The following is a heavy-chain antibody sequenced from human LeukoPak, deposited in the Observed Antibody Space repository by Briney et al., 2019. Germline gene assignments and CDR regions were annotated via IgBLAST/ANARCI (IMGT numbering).Heavy chain of an antibody. V-gene: IGHV3-7*01. CDR3: AKDPGYSSSGGWFDP. D-gene: IGHD6-13*01. J-gene: IGHJ5*02. Sequence: GGSLRLSCEASGFTLINYWMTWVRQAPGKGLEWVANIKQDGSEKYYVDSVRGRFTISRDNAKNTLYLQMNSLRAEDTAVYYCAKDPGYSSSGGWFDPWGQGTLVTVSS. CDR2: IKQDGSEK. CDR1: GFTLINYW.